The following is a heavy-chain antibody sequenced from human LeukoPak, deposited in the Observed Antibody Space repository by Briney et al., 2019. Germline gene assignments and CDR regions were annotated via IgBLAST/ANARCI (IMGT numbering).Heavy chain of an antibody. J-gene: IGHJ3*02. CDR1: GFSLSTSGMC. CDR3: ARRTRAAPDAFDI. D-gene: IGHD6-6*01. V-gene: IGHV2-70*11. CDR2: IDWDDDK. Sequence: SGPTLVNPTQTLTLTCTFSGFSLSTSGMCVSWIRQPPGKALEWLARIDWDDDKYYSTSLKTRLTTSKDTSKNQVVLTMTNMDPVDTATYYCARRTRAAPDAFDIWGQGTMVTVSS.